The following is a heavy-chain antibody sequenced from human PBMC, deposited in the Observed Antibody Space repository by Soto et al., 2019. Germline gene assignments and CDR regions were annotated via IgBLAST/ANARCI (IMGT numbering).Heavy chain of an antibody. J-gene: IGHJ4*01. V-gene: IGHV4-30-2*01. CDR2: IYQSGST. CDR3: ARSYSGGDAYFDY. D-gene: IGHD2-21*02. CDR1: GGSISSGGYA. Sequence: PSETLSLTCAVSGGSISSGGYAWAWIRQPPGKGLEWVGYIYQSGSTYYNPSLNSRVTIAADRSKNQFSLNLASVTAADTAVYYCARSYSGGDAYFDYWGQGTVVTLSS.